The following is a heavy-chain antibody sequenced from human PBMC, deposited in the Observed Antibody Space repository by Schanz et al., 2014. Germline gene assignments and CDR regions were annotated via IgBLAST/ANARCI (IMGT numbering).Heavy chain of an antibody. CDR2: INPNSGTI. J-gene: IGHJ4*02. V-gene: IGHV1-2*04. D-gene: IGHD5-12*01. CDR3: ARAFGGYDPAGALDY. Sequence: QVQLVQSGAEMKKPGASVKVSCKASGYTFTGYYMHWVRQAPGQGLEWMGWINPNSGTINYAQKFQGWGTMTRDTSISTAYMELSRLKSDDTAVYYCARAFGGYDPAGALDYWGQGTLVTVSS. CDR1: GYTFTGYY.